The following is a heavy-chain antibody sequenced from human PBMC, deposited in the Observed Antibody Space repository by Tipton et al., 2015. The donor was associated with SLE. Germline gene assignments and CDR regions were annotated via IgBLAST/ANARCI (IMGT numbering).Heavy chain of an antibody. J-gene: IGHJ4*02. CDR1: GGSISGHY. V-gene: IGHV4-59*11. CDR2: IFDSGST. Sequence: GLVKPSETLSLTCTVSGGSISGHYWSWIRQPPGKGLEWIGYIFDSGSTNYNPSLQSRVTISVDTSKNQFSLKVTSVTAADTAVYYCARLTASWAYYFESWGQGTLVTVSS. CDR3: ARLTASWAYYFES. D-gene: IGHD1-20*01.